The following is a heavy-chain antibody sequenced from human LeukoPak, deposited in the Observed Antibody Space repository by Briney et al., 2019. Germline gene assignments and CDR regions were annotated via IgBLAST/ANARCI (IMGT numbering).Heavy chain of an antibody. V-gene: IGHV3-23*01. CDR1: GFTFSSYV. CDR2: ISGSGGST. Sequence: PGGSLRLSCAASGFTFSSYVMSWVRQAPGKGLEWVSVISGSGGSTYYADSVKGRFTISRDNSKNTLYLQMNSLRAEDTAVYYCAKVWSSSLNYNYGTDVWGQGTTVTVSS. J-gene: IGHJ6*02. CDR3: AKVWSSSLNYNYGTDV. D-gene: IGHD6-6*01.